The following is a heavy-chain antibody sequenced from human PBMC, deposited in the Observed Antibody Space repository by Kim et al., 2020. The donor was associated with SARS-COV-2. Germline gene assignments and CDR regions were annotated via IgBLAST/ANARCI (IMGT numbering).Heavy chain of an antibody. CDR1: GGSISNSYYY. CDR3: ARYRGRSGYSSGWQKWGNDY. Sequence: SETLSLTCSVSGGSISNSYYYWGWIRQPPGKGLEWIGTIYYSGSTYYNPSLKSRVTISVDTSKNQFSLKLNSVTAADTAVYYCARYRGRSGYSSGWQKWGNDYWGQGALVTVSS. V-gene: IGHV4-39*01. CDR2: IYYSGST. D-gene: IGHD6-19*01. J-gene: IGHJ4*02.